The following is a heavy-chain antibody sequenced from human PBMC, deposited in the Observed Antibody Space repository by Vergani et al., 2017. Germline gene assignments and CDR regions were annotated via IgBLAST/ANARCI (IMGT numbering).Heavy chain of an antibody. CDR3: AGDTHSWQRADR. Sequence: QAQLQESGPGLVKPSETLSLTCHVFGVSVTDYNCNWIRQAPGKGLEGIGSLSTTGGATHSSHNPSLKSRVSISVDTSKRQFSLRLTSVTAADSAIYYCAGDTHSWQRADRWGQGLLVSVSS. J-gene: IGHJ5*02. V-gene: IGHV4-59*02. D-gene: IGHD6-13*01. CDR2: LSTTGGA. CDR1: GVSVTDYN.